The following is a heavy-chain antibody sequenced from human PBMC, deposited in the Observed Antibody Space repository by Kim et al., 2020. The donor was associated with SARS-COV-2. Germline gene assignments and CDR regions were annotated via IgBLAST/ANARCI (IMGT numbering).Heavy chain of an antibody. Sequence: SETLSLTCTVSGGSISSYYWSWIRQPPGKGLEWIGYIYYSGSTNYNPSLKSRVTISVDTSKNQFSLKLSSVTAADTAVYYCARFGSYSGYGRDYWGQGTLVTVSS. J-gene: IGHJ4*02. D-gene: IGHD5-12*01. CDR1: GGSISSYY. V-gene: IGHV4-59*13. CDR2: IYYSGST. CDR3: ARFGSYSGYGRDY.